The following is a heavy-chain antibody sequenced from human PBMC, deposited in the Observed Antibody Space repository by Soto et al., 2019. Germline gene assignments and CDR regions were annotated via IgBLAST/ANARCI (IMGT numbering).Heavy chain of an antibody. CDR1: GGSISSGGYS. Sequence: SETLSLTCAVSGGSISSGGYSWSWIRQPPGKGLEGIGYIYHSGSIYYNPSLKSRITVSVDTSKNQVSLKLSSVTAADTAVYYCARHYASGTYPLEYWGQGTLVTVSS. CDR2: IYHSGSI. CDR3: ARHYASGTYPLEY. J-gene: IGHJ4*02. V-gene: IGHV4-30-2*01. D-gene: IGHD3-10*01.